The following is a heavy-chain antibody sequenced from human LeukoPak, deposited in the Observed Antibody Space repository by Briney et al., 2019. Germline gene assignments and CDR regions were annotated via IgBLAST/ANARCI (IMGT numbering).Heavy chain of an antibody. CDR2: IYYSGST. D-gene: IGHD3-22*01. V-gene: IGHV4-39*01. J-gene: IGHJ4*02. Sequence: SETLSLTCTVSGGSISSSSYYWGWIRQPPGKGLEWIGSIYYSGSTYYNPSLKSRVTISVDTSKNQFSLKLSSVTAADTAVYYCVRHRWDYYDSSGYRRGFDYWGQGTVVTVSS. CDR1: GGSISSSSYY. CDR3: VRHRWDYYDSSGYRRGFDY.